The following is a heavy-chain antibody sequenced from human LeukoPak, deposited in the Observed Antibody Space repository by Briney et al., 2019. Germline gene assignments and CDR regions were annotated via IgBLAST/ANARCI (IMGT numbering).Heavy chain of an antibody. V-gene: IGHV3-73*01. CDR2: ITTKASNYAT. J-gene: IGHJ4*02. CDR3: TTYRSGHY. D-gene: IGHD6-19*01. CDR1: GFAFSGSD. Sequence: GGSLRLSCEASGFAFSGSDIHWVRQASGKGLEWVGRITTKASNYATAYGASVKGRFTISRDDSENTAYLQMNSLKTEDTAVYYCTTYRSGHYWGQGTLVTVSS.